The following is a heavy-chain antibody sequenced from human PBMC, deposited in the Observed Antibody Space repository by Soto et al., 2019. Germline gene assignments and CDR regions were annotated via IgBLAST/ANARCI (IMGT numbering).Heavy chain of an antibody. J-gene: IGHJ6*02. Sequence: VASVKVSCKASGGTFSSYAISWVRQAPGQGLEWMGGIIPIFGTANYAQKFQGRVTITADKSTSTAYMELSSLRSEDTAVYYCARGLIAVAGTTPDYYGMDVWGQGTTVTVSS. CDR3: ARGLIAVAGTTPDYYGMDV. D-gene: IGHD6-19*01. CDR1: GGTFSSYA. V-gene: IGHV1-69*06. CDR2: IIPIFGTA.